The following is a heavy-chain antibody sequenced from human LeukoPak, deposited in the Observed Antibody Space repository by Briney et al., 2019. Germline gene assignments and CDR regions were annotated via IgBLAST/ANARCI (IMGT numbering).Heavy chain of an antibody. CDR3: AKVDSSSWGIPDY. CDR1: GFTFSSYS. D-gene: IGHD6-13*01. CDR2: ISSSSSYI. J-gene: IGHJ4*02. Sequence: GGSLRLSCAASGFTFSSYSMNWVRQAPGKGLEWVSSISSSSSYIYYADSVKGRFTISRDNAKNSLYLQMSSLRAEDTAVYYCAKVDSSSWGIPDYWGQGTLVTVSS. V-gene: IGHV3-21*01.